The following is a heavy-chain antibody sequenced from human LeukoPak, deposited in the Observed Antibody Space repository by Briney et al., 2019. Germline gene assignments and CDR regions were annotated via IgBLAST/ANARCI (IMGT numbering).Heavy chain of an antibody. CDR3: ARGEAHSSSWYWASYYMDV. V-gene: IGHV3-53*01. D-gene: IGHD6-13*01. Sequence: PGGSLRLSCAASGFTVSSNYMSWVRQAPGKGLEWGSVIYSAGSTYYADSVKGRFTISRDNSKNTLYLQMNSLRAEDTAVYYCARGEAHSSSWYWASYYMDVWGKGTTVTVSS. CDR2: IYSAGST. J-gene: IGHJ6*03. CDR1: GFTVSSNY.